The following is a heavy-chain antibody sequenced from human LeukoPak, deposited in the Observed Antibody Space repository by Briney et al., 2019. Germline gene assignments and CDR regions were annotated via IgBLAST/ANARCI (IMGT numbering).Heavy chain of an antibody. V-gene: IGHV1-24*01. D-gene: IGHD4-17*01. Sequence: SVKVSCMVSGYTLTELSMHWVRQAPGKGLEWMGGFDPEDGETIYAQKFQGRVTMTEDTSTDTAYMELSSLRSEDTAVYYCATGGGLGTVRYFDYWGQGTLVTVSS. CDR1: GYTLTELS. CDR3: ATGGGLGTVRYFDY. CDR2: FDPEDGET. J-gene: IGHJ4*02.